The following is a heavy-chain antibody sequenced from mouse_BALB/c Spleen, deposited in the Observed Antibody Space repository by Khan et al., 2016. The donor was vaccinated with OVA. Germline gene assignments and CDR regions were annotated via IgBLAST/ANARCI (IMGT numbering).Heavy chain of an antibody. CDR2: ISSGSTYT. Sequence: EVELVESGGGLVKPGGSLKLSCAASGFTFSSYTMSWVRQTPEKRLEWVATISSGSTYTYYPDSVKGRFTISRDNAQNTLYLPMSILKSEDTALYYCTRDGNYAHWFFDVWGAGTTVTVSA. D-gene: IGHD2-1*01. J-gene: IGHJ1*01. CDR3: TRDGNYAHWFFDV. CDR1: GFTFSSYT. V-gene: IGHV5-6-4*01.